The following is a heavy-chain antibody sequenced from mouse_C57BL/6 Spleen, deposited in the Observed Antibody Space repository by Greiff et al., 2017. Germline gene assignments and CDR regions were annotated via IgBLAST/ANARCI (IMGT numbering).Heavy chain of an antibody. CDR2: IWSGGST. CDR3: AREGRIRYCFDY. J-gene: IGHJ2*01. Sequence: VQLVESGPGLVQPSQSLSITCTVSGFSLTSYGVHWVRQSPGKGLEWLGVIWSGGSTDYNAAFISRLSISKDNSKSQVFFKMNRLQADDTAIYYCAREGRIRYCFDYWGQGTTLTVSS. V-gene: IGHV2-2*01. CDR1: GFSLTSYG.